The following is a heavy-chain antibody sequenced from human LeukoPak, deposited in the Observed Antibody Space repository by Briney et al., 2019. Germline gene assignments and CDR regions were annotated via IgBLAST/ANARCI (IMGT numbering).Heavy chain of an antibody. CDR1: GFTFSSNA. D-gene: IGHD3-10*01. J-gene: IGHJ4*02. V-gene: IGHV3-23*01. CDR2: IYGRGETT. Sequence: GGSLRLSCAASGFTFSSNAMNWVRQAPGKGLEWVAAIYGRGETTYYADLVKGRFTISRDNSKNTLYLQMNSLRAEDTAVYYCAKAAMIKVIINTYPKGLNYWGQGTLVTVSS. CDR3: AKAAMIKVIINTYPKGLNY.